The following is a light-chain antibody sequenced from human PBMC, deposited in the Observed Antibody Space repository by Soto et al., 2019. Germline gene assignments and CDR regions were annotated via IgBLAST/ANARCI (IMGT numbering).Light chain of an antibody. J-gene: IGKJ3*01. Sequence: DIQMTQSPSSVSASVGDRVTITCRASQGISNWLAWYQQKPGKAPSLLIHAASRLQSGVPSRFSGSGYVTDFTLSISCLQPEDFSSYLCQQANSRPVTFCPGNKVDIK. CDR3: QQANSRPVT. CDR1: QGISNW. V-gene: IGKV1-12*01. CDR2: AAS.